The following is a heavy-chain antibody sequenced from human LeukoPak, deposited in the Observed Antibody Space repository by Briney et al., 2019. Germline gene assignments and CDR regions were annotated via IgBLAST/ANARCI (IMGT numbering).Heavy chain of an antibody. CDR2: INPNSVGT. V-gene: IGHV1-2*02. Sequence: GAXVKVSCKASGYTFTCYYMHWVRQARGQGREGRGWINPNSVGTNYAQTFQGTVTITRDTSTSTAYMELRSLRSADTAVYYCARDRDYDFWSGEGGAFDIWGQGTIVTVSS. D-gene: IGHD3-3*01. CDR1: GYTFTCYY. CDR3: ARDRDYDFWSGEGGAFDI. J-gene: IGHJ3*02.